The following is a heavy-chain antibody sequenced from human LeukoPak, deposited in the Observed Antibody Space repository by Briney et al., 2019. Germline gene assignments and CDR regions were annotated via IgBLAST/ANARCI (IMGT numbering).Heavy chain of an antibody. CDR3: ARDGEDIVVVPAAIGYYYYYMDV. J-gene: IGHJ6*03. V-gene: IGHV4-30-4*01. D-gene: IGHD2-2*01. CDR2: IYYSGST. Sequence: PSETLSLTCTVSGGSMSSGDYYWSWIRQPPGKGLEWIGYIYYSGSTYYNPSLKSRVTISVDTSKNQFSLKLSSVTAADTAVYYCARDGEDIVVVPAAIGYYYYYMDVWGKGTTVTVSS. CDR1: GGSMSSGDYY.